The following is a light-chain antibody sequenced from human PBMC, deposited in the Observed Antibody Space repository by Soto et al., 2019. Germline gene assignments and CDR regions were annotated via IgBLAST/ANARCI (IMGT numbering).Light chain of an antibody. CDR3: SSYTSSNSVV. CDR2: EVS. V-gene: IGLV2-18*02. CDR1: STDVGSYNR. Sequence: QSALTQPPSVSGSPGQSVTISCTGTSTDVGSYNRVSWYQQSPGTAPKLMIYEVSYRPSRVPDRFSGSKSGNTASLTISGLQAEDEADYYCSSYTSSNSVVFGGGTKVTVL. J-gene: IGLJ2*01.